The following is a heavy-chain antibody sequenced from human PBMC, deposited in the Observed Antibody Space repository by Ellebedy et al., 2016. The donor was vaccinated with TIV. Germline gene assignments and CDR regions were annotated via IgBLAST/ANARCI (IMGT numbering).Heavy chain of an antibody. D-gene: IGHD2/OR15-2a*01. CDR1: GYTFSDYW. V-gene: IGHV3-7*01. Sequence: GESLKISCAASGYTFSDYWMSWVRQAPGKGLEWVANINPDGSVQAYVDSVKGRFASSRDNAKNSLYLQMNSLIDEDTAVYFCAGPAAIGTKTFNFWGQGTLVTVSS. CDR3: AGPAAIGTKTFNF. J-gene: IGHJ4*02. CDR2: INPDGSVQ.